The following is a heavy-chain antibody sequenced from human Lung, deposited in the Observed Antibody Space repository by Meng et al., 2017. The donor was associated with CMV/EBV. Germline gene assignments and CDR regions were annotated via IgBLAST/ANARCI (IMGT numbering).Heavy chain of an antibody. D-gene: IGHD3-10*01. CDR2: IPHRGSS. J-gene: IGHJ1*01. CDR3: LRRSGGSV. Sequence: QLRGSGPELVKPSETLSLTCAVSGDSITNHNWWAWVRQPPGKGLEWIGEIPHRGSSAYNPSLKSRVSMSIDKSKNQFSLKLTSVTAADTAVYHCLRRSGGSVWGQGTLVTVSS. V-gene: IGHV4-4*02. CDR1: GDSITNHNW.